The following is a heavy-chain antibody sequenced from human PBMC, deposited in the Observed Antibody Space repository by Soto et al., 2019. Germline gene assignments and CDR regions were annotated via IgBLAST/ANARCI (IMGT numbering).Heavy chain of an antibody. CDR3: AVQDCTNDVCLEAAVTVVGALEY. J-gene: IGHJ4*02. D-gene: IGHD2-8*01. CDR1: GITFRKYW. CDR2: ISSDRTTT. V-gene: IGHV3-74*01. Sequence: EVQLVESGGGLVQTGKALRLSCAASGITFRKYWMHWVRQAPGKGPVWVSYISSDRTTTDYADSVKGRFTIARDNAKNTLYLQVDSLRVDDTPVYYCAVQDCTNDVCLEAAVTVVGALEYWGKGAQVTVSS.